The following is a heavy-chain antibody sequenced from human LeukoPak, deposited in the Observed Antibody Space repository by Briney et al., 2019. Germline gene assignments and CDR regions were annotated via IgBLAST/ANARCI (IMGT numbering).Heavy chain of an antibody. D-gene: IGHD2-2*03. CDR3: ARLDIVVVPAGDNWFDP. CDR1: GGTFNSFA. V-gene: IGHV1-69*05. CDR2: IIPIFGTA. Sequence: SVKVSCKASGGTFNSFAISWVRQAPGQGLEWMGGIIPIFGTANYAQKFQGRVTITTDESTSTAYMELSSLRSEDTAVYYCARLDIVVVPAGDNWFDPWGQGTLVTVSS. J-gene: IGHJ5*02.